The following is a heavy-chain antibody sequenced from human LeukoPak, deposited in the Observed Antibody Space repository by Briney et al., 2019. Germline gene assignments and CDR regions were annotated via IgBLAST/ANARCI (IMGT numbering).Heavy chain of an antibody. CDR2: ISCSGGST. V-gene: IGHV3-23*01. Sequence: PGGSLRLSCAASGFTFSSYAMSWVRQAPGKGLEWVSAISCSGGSTYYADSVKGRFTISRDNSKNTLYLQMNSLRAEDTAVYDCAKARYDSSGYYLDYWGQGTLVTVSS. CDR3: AKARYDSSGYYLDY. J-gene: IGHJ4*02. CDR1: GFTFSSYA. D-gene: IGHD3-22*01.